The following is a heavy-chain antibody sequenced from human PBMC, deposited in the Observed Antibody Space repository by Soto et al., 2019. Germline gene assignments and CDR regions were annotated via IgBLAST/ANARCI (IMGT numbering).Heavy chain of an antibody. V-gene: IGHV3-23*01. CDR3: AKVSLLWSGEWEDGAFDI. D-gene: IGHD3-10*01. Sequence: GGSLRLSCAASGFTFSSYSMSWVRQAPGKGLEWVSAISGSGCSTYYADSVKGRFTITRDNAKNTLYLQMNSLRAKDTAVSSGAKVSLLWSGEWEDGAFDIWGQGTMVTVSS. J-gene: IGHJ3*02. CDR2: ISGSGCST. CDR1: GFTFSSYS.